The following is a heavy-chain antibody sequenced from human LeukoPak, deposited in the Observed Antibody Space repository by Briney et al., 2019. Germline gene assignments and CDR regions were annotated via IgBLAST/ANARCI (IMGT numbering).Heavy chain of an antibody. CDR1: GFTFSSYA. J-gene: IGHJ4*02. Sequence: PGRSLTLSCAASGFTFSSYATSCVRHAPGKGMEWVSSISGSGGSTYYADSVKGRFTISRDNSKNPLYLQMNSLRAEDTAVYYCANNWNFAGFDYWGQGTLVTVSS. D-gene: IGHD1-1*01. CDR2: ISGSGGST. CDR3: ANNWNFAGFDY. V-gene: IGHV3-23*01.